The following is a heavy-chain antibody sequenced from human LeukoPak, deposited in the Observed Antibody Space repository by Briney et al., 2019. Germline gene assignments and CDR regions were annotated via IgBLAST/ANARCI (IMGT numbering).Heavy chain of an antibody. J-gene: IGHJ6*03. Sequence: ASVKVSCKVSGYTLTELSMHWVRQAPGKGLEWMGGFDPEDGETIYAQKFQGRVTITADESTNTAYMELSSLRSEGTAVYYCARAGASNNDYGDFYYYYYMDVWGKGTTVTISS. CDR3: ARAGASNNDYGDFYYYYYMDV. V-gene: IGHV1-24*01. CDR2: FDPEDGET. CDR1: GYTLTELS. D-gene: IGHD4-17*01.